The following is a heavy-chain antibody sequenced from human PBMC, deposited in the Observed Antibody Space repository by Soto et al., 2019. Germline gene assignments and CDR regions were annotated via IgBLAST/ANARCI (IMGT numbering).Heavy chain of an antibody. V-gene: IGHV4-30-4*01. CDR1: GGSIRSDDYY. Sequence: QVQLQESGPGLVKPSQTLSLTCTVSGGSIRSDDYYWSWIRQPPGKGLEWIGYIYSSGSTYYNPSLKSRVTISADTSKKQFSLKLSSVTAADTAVYYCARVSYYYDSSGYWRYKGAFDIWGQGTVVTVSS. CDR2: IYSSGST. CDR3: ARVSYYYDSSGYWRYKGAFDI. J-gene: IGHJ3*02. D-gene: IGHD3-22*01.